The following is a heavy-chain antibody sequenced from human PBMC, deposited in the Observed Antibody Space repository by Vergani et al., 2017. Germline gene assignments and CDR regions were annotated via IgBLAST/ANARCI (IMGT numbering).Heavy chain of an antibody. CDR3: ARGPAARPGYFQH. D-gene: IGHD6-6*01. CDR2: IYYSGST. Sequence: QVQLQESGPGLVKPSETLSLTCTVSGGSISSYYWSWIRQPPGKGLEWIGYIYYSGSTYYNPSLKSRVTISVDTSKNQFSLKLSSVTAADTAVYYCARGPAARPGYFQHWGQGTLVTVSS. CDR1: GGSISSYY. J-gene: IGHJ1*01. V-gene: IGHV4-59*06.